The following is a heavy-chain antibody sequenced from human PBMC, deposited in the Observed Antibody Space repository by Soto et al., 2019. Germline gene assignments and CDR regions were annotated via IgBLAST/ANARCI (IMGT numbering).Heavy chain of an antibody. CDR2: IIPILGMT. J-gene: IGHJ6*02. V-gene: IGHV1-69*08. Sequence: QVQLVQSGAEVKKPGSSVKISCKASGGTFSSHTINWVRQPPGQGLEWMGRIIPILGMTNYAHSFQGRITIIEDKFTSTAYVVLSSLRSEDTAVYYCAKDGGRVDDYYYFDMDVWGQGTTVTVSS. CDR1: GGTFSSHT. CDR3: AKDGGRVDDYYYFDMDV. D-gene: IGHD3-3*01.